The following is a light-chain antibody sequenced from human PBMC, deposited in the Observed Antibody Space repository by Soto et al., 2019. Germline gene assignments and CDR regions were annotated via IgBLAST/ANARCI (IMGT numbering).Light chain of an antibody. CDR2: EVS. CDR1: SSDVGGYNY. J-gene: IGLJ1*01. Sequence: QSVLTQPPSASGSPGQSVTISCTGTSSDVGGYNYVSWYQQHPGKAPKLMIYEVSKRPSGVPDRFSGSKSGNXASLTVSGLQAEDEADYYCSSYAGSNIDVFXXGTKXTVL. V-gene: IGLV2-8*01. CDR3: SSYAGSNIDV.